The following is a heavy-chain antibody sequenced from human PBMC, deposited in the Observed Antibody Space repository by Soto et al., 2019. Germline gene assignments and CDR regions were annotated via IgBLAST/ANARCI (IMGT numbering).Heavy chain of an antibody. CDR1: GFPFSSYG. CDR2: VSSTSSYI. Sequence: PGGYLRLSCAASGFPFSSYGLSWVRQAPGTGLEWVAFVSSTSSYIYYAGSVKGRFTISRDNATNSLYLQMNTLRAEDTAVYYCAKDRGRGSPVSGGLDVWGQGTTVTVSS. CDR3: AKDRGRGSPVSGGLDV. V-gene: IGHV3-21*01. D-gene: IGHD3-10*01. J-gene: IGHJ6*02.